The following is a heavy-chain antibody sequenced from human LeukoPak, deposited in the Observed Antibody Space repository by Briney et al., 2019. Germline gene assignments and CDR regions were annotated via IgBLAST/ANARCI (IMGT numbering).Heavy chain of an antibody. CDR2: LSTSGAAT. D-gene: IGHD6-6*01. J-gene: IGHJ4*02. V-gene: IGHV3-23*01. CDR1: GFAFSSFS. Sequence: GGSLRLSCAASGFAFSSFSMNWVRQAPGKGLEWVSTLSTSGAATYYADSVKGRFTISRDNSKNTLYLQMNSLRAEDTAVYYCAKRQPAARPFDYWGQGTLVTVSS. CDR3: AKRQPAARPFDY.